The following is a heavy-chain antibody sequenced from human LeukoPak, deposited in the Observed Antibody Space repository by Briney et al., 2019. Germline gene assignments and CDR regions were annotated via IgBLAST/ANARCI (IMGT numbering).Heavy chain of an antibody. CDR2: INHSGST. J-gene: IGHJ1*01. V-gene: IGHV4-39*07. CDR3: ARCPPQQSLAFLH. Sequence: SETLSLTCTVSGGSISSSSYYWGWIRQPPGKGLEWIREINHSGSTNYNPPLKSRVTISIDTSKNQFSLKLNSVTAADTAVYYCARCPPQQSLAFLHWGQGTLVTVSS. D-gene: IGHD6-19*01. CDR1: GGSISSSSYY.